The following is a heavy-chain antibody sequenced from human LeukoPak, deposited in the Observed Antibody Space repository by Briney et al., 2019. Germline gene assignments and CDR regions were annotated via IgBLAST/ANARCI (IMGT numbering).Heavy chain of an antibody. V-gene: IGHV3-30*04. D-gene: IGHD2/OR15-2a*01. CDR2: VLSDGSDQ. Sequence: GGSLRLSCAASGFPFSAYAMSWVRQAPGKGLEWMAVVLSDGSDQYYADSVQGRFTISRENSKNTLYLQMDNLRVEDTAVYYCARVSKPGWYDYYYMDVWGKGTTVTVSS. CDR3: ARVSKPGWYDYYYMDV. CDR1: GFPFSAYA. J-gene: IGHJ6*03.